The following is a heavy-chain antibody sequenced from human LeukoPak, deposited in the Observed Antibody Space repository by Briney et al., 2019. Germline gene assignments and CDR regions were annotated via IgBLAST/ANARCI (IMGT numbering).Heavy chain of an antibody. V-gene: IGHV4-34*01. CDR2: INHSGST. D-gene: IGHD4/OR15-4a*01. Sequence: SETLSLTCAVYGGSFSGYYWSWIRQPPGKGLEWIGEINHSGSTNYNPSLKSRVTISVDTSKNQFSLKLSSVTAADTAVYYCARLTTPFDYRGQGTLVTVSS. CDR1: GGSFSGYY. J-gene: IGHJ4*02. CDR3: ARLTTPFDY.